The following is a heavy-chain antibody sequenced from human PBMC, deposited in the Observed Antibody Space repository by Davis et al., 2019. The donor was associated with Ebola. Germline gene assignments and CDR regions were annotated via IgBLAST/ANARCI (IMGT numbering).Heavy chain of an antibody. Sequence: PGGSLRLSCAASGFTFSSYAMHWVRQAPGKGLEWVAVISYDGSNKYYADSVKGRFNISRDNSKNTLYLQMNSLKTEDTAVYYCTTDLVVTTLFDYWGQGTLVTVSS. V-gene: IGHV3-30-3*01. CDR1: GFTFSSYA. CDR3: TTDLVVTTLFDY. CDR2: ISYDGSNK. D-gene: IGHD4-23*01. J-gene: IGHJ4*02.